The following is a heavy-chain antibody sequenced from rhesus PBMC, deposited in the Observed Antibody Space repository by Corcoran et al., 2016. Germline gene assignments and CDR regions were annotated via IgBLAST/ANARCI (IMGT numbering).Heavy chain of an antibody. Sequence: EVQLVESGGGLAEPGGSLRLSCAASGFSFSDYSMYWVRQAPGKGLELVSGLRYTGGGTYYADSVKGRFTISRENAKNTLYLQMDSLRGEDTAVYYCARAGWGSNYWGQGVLVTVSS. CDR1: GFSFSDYS. J-gene: IGHJ4*01. V-gene: IGHV3S18*01. D-gene: IGHD7-45*01. CDR3: ARAGWGSNY. CDR2: LRYTGGGT.